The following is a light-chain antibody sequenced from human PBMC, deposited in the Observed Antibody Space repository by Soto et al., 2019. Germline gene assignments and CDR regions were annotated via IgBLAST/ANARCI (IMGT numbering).Light chain of an antibody. CDR3: QQRSNWPLT. CDR1: ESVSPY. CDR2: DAS. Sequence: EIVLTQSPDTLSLSPGERATLSCRASESVSPYLAWYQQKPGQAPRLLMYDASNRVAGIPGRFSGSGSGTDFTLTISSLEPEDFAVYYCQQRSNWPLTFGGGTKVDIK. V-gene: IGKV3-11*01. J-gene: IGKJ4*01.